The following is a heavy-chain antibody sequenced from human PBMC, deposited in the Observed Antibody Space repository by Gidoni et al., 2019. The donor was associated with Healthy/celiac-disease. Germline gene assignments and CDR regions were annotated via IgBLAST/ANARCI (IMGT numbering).Heavy chain of an antibody. J-gene: IGHJ6*03. CDR3: ARSIAAAGTAYYYYYMDV. D-gene: IGHD6-13*01. V-gene: IGHV3-33*01. Sequence: QVQLVESGGGVVQPGRSLRLSCAASGFTFSSYGMHWVRQAPGKGLEWVAVIWYDGSNKYYADSVKGRFTISRDNSKNTLYLQMNSLRAEDTAVYYCARSIAAAGTAYYYYYMDVWGKGTTVTVSS. CDR1: GFTFSSYG. CDR2: IWYDGSNK.